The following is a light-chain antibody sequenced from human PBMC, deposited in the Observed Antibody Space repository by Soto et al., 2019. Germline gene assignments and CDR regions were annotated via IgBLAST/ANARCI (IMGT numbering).Light chain of an antibody. CDR1: QNINNY. J-gene: IGKJ4*01. Sequence: DIQMTQSPSSLSASVGDRVTITCQAIQNINNYLKWYQQKPGKAPNIXIYEASILQRGVPSMFSGSNAGTDFTLTISSLQAEDFATYYCQQTRGYTSTFGGGTKVDIK. CDR2: EAS. CDR3: QQTRGYTST. V-gene: IGKV1-39*01.